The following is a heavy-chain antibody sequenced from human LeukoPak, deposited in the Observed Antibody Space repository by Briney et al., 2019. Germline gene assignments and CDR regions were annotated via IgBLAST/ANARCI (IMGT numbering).Heavy chain of an antibody. Sequence: GGSLRLSCATSGFTFNNYNMNWVRQAPGKGLEWVSYISSSGSTIYYADSVKGRFTISRDNAKNSLYLQMNSLRAEDTAVYYCAELGITMIGGVWGKGTTVTISS. CDR1: GFTFNNYN. V-gene: IGHV3-48*04. CDR3: AELGITMIGGV. CDR2: ISSSGSTI. J-gene: IGHJ6*04. D-gene: IGHD3-10*02.